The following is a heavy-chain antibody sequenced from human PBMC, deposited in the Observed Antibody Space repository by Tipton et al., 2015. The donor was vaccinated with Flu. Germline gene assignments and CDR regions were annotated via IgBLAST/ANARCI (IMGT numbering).Heavy chain of an antibody. CDR3: ARGSGSGTYVIFDF. CDR1: GGSLSSFY. V-gene: IGHV4-4*07. Sequence: LRLSCTVSGGSLSSFYWSWIRQPAGKGLEWIGRIYTSGSTKYNPSLKSRLSMSVDTSKNQFSLKLNSVTAADTAVYYCARGSGSGTYVIFDFWGQGALVTVSS. J-gene: IGHJ4*02. CDR2: IYTSGST. D-gene: IGHD3-10*01.